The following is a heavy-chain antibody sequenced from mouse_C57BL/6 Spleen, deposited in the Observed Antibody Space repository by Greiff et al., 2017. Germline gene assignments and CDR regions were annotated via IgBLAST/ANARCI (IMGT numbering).Heavy chain of an antibody. CDR3: AYGYDGAY. Sequence: QVHVKQSGAELVKPGASVKISCKASGYAFSSYWMNWVKQRPGKGLEWIGQIYPGDGDTNYNGKFKGKATLTADKSSSTAYMQLSSLTSEDSAVYFCAYGYDGAYWGQGTLVTVSA. CDR2: IYPGDGDT. D-gene: IGHD2-2*01. J-gene: IGHJ3*01. CDR1: GYAFSSYW. V-gene: IGHV1-80*01.